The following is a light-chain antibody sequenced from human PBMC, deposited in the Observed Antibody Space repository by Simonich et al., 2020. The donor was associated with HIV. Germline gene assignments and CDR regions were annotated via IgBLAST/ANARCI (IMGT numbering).Light chain of an antibody. Sequence: ELVMTQSPATLSVSPGERATLSCRASQSVTNNLAWYQQKPGQAPRLLIYGAYTRATGIPARFSGSGSGTEFTLTISSMQSEDFAVYYCQQYNDWPLYTFGQGTKLEIK. V-gene: IGKV3-15*01. CDR3: QQYNDWPLYT. CDR2: GAY. J-gene: IGKJ2*01. CDR1: QSVTNN.